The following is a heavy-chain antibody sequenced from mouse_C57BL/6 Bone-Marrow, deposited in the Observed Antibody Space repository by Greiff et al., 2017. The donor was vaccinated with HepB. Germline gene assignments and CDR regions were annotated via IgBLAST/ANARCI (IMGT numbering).Heavy chain of an antibody. CDR1: GFSFNTYA. CDR2: IRSKSNNYAT. V-gene: IGHV10-1*01. Sequence: DVMLVESGGGLVQPKGSLKLSCAASGFSFNTYAMNWVRQAPGKGLEWVARIRSKSNNYATYYADSVKDRFTISRDDSESMLYLQMNNLKTEDTAMYYCVRHKTTVVGGYFDVWGTGTTVTVSS. J-gene: IGHJ1*03. D-gene: IGHD1-1*01. CDR3: VRHKTTVVGGYFDV.